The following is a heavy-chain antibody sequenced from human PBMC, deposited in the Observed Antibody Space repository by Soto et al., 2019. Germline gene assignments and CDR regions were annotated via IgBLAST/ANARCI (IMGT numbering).Heavy chain of an antibody. CDR2: INAYNGNT. V-gene: IGHV1-18*01. Sequence: ASVKVSCKASGYPFTSYAMHWVRQAPGQRLEWMGWINAYNGNTNYAQKLQGRVTMTTDTSTSTAYMELRSLRSDDTAVYYCARVLPPFDPWGQGTLVTVSS. J-gene: IGHJ5*02. CDR3: ARVLPPFDP. CDR1: GYPFTSYA.